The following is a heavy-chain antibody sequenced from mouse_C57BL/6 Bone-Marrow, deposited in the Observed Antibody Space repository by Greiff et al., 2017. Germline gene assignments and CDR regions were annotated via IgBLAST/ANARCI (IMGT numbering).Heavy chain of an antibody. D-gene: IGHD2-5*01. V-gene: IGHV10-1*01. CDR3: VRHVDYSKPSYWYFDV. CDR2: IRSKSNNYAT. Sequence: EVMLVESGGGLVQPKGSLKLSCAASGFSFNTYAMNWVRQAPGKGLEWVARIRSKSNNYATYYADSVKDRFTISRDDSESMLYLQMNNLKTEDTAMYYCVRHVDYSKPSYWYFDVWGTGTTVTVSS. J-gene: IGHJ1*03. CDR1: GFSFNTYA.